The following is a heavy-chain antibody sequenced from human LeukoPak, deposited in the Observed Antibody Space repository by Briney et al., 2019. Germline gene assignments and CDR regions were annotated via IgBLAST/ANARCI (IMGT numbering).Heavy chain of an antibody. Sequence: GGSLRLSCAASGFTFSSYSMNWVRQAPGKGLEWVSYISSSSSTIYYADSVKGRFTISRDNAKNSLYLQMNSLRAEDTAVYYCARDLFHREYYDFWSGYYEGEGYYYGMDVWGQGTTVTVSS. V-gene: IGHV3-48*01. CDR1: GFTFSSYS. CDR2: ISSSSSTI. CDR3: ARDLFHREYYDFWSGYYEGEGYYYGMDV. J-gene: IGHJ6*02. D-gene: IGHD3-3*01.